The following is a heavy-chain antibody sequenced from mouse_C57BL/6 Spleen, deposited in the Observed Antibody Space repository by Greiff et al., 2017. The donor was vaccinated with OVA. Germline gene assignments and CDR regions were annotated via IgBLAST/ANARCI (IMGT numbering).Heavy chain of an antibody. CDR1: GYTFTDYY. J-gene: IGHJ1*03. Sequence: EVQLQQSGPELVKPGASVKISCKASGYTFTDYYMNWVKQSHGKSLEWIGDINPNNGGTSYNQKFKGKATLTVDKSSSTAYMELRSLTSEDSAVYYCARKILYSNYGDWYFDVWGTGTTVTVSS. V-gene: IGHV1-26*01. D-gene: IGHD2-5*01. CDR2: INPNNGGT. CDR3: ARKILYSNYGDWYFDV.